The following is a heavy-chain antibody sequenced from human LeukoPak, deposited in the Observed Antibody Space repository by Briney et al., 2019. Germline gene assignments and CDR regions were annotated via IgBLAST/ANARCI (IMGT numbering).Heavy chain of an antibody. CDR1: GGSFSGYY. J-gene: IGHJ4*02. V-gene: IGHV3-7*01. CDR3: ARDMRVGTYYFDY. Sequence: ETLSLTCAVYGGSFSGYYWSWVRQAPGKGLEWVANIKQDGSEKYYVDSVKGRFTISRDNAKNSLYLQMNSLRAEDTAVYYCARDMRVGTYYFDYWGQGTLVTVSS. D-gene: IGHD1-26*01. CDR2: IKQDGSEK.